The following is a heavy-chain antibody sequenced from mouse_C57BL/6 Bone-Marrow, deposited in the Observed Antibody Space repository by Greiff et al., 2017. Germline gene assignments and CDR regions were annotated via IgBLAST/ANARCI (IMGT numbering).Heavy chain of an antibody. CDR1: GYTFTDYY. D-gene: IGHD2-1*01. CDR3: AREGNYVCFDY. J-gene: IGHJ2*01. CDR2: INPNNGGT. Sequence: EVQLQQSGPELVKPGASVKISCKASGYTFTDYYMNWVKQSHGKSLEWIGDINPNNGGTSYNQKFKGKATLTVDKSSSPAYMELRSLTSEDSAVYYCAREGNYVCFDYWGQGTTLTVSS. V-gene: IGHV1-26*01.